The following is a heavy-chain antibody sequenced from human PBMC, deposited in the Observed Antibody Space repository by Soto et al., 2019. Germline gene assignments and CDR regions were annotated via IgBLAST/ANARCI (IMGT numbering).Heavy chain of an antibody. CDR2: ISYDGSNK. D-gene: IGHD1-26*01. J-gene: IGHJ5*02. CDR3: AKVVRSGSPNWFDP. Sequence: PGGSLRLSCAASGFTFSSYGMHWVRQAPGKGLEWVAVISYDGSNKYYADSVKGRFTISRDNSKNTLYLQMNSLRAEDTAVYYCAKVVRSGSPNWFDPWGQGT. CDR1: GFTFSSYG. V-gene: IGHV3-30*18.